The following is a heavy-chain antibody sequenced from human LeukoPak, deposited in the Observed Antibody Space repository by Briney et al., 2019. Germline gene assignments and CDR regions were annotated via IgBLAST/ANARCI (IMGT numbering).Heavy chain of an antibody. Sequence: PGGSLRLSCATSGFTFSSYNMNWVRQTPGQGLEWVSSITSGSSHIYYADSVKGRFTISRDNAKSSLYLQMNSLRAEDTAVYYCARDPYSGSYGADYYYYMDVWGKGTTVTISS. CDR1: GFTFSSYN. J-gene: IGHJ6*03. CDR3: ARDPYSGSYGADYYYYMDV. D-gene: IGHD1-26*01. CDR2: ITSGSSHI. V-gene: IGHV3-21*01.